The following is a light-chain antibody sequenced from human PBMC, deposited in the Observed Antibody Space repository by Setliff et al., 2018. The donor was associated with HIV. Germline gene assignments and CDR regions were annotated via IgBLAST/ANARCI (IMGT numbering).Light chain of an antibody. Sequence: EVVLTQSPGTRSLSPGERATLSCRASQSISSNSLAWYQHKPGQAPRLLIYGASSRATDIPDRFSGSGSGTDFTLTISRLEPEDFAVYYCQQYGGPPRAFGQGTKVDIK. CDR2: GAS. CDR1: QSISSNS. J-gene: IGKJ1*01. CDR3: QQYGGPPRA. V-gene: IGKV3-20*01.